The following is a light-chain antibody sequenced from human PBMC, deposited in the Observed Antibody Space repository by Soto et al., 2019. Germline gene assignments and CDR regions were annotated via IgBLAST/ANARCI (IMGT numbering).Light chain of an antibody. V-gene: IGKV1-39*01. CDR2: AAS. CDR1: QSISSN. J-gene: IGKJ4*01. Sequence: DIQMTQSPSSLSASLGERATISCRASQSISSNLNWFQQKPGKAPKLLIYAASTWQSGVPSTFSGSGSGTDFTLTISRLEPEDFATYYCQQYCSSPRTFGGGTKVDIK. CDR3: QQYCSSPRT.